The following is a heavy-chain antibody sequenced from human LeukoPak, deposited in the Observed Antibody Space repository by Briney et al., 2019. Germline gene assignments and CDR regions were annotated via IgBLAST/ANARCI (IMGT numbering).Heavy chain of an antibody. CDR1: GYTFTDFS. J-gene: IGHJ4*02. Sequence: ASVKVSCKASGYTFTDFSMHWVRQAPGQGLEWMGWINPSSGDTNYAQNFQDTVTMTGDTSISTAYMEVSRLRSDDTAMYYCAMIVYGSGSPAGSPTYYFDYWGQGTLVTVSS. CDR3: AMIVYGSGSPAGSPTYYFDY. CDR2: INPSSGDT. V-gene: IGHV1-2*02. D-gene: IGHD3-10*01.